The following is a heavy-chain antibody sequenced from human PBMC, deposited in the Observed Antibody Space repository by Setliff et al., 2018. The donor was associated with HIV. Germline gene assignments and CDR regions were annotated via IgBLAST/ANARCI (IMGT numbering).Heavy chain of an antibody. D-gene: IGHD1-7*01. V-gene: IGHV4-59*05. CDR1: GGSIRSYY. CDR3: ANNRVGNYPLDY. Sequence: PSETLSLTCTVSGGSIRSYYWSWIRQPAGKGPDWIGSITYSGSARYNPSLKSRVSISVDMSKNQFSLRVASLTAADTAVYYCANNRVGNYPLDYWGRGTLVTVSS. CDR2: ITYSGSA. J-gene: IGHJ4*02.